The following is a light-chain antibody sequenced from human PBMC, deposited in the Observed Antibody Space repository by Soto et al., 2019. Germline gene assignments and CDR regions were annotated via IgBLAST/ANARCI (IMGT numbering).Light chain of an antibody. J-gene: IGKJ1*01. Sequence: DIQMTHSPSSLSASVGDRVTITCRASPGISTYLNWYQQKPGKAPKLLIYAASSLQSGVPSRFSGSVSETDFTLTIRSLQQEQFANYSCQQSYSTTWTFGQGAKVDIK. CDR2: AAS. CDR3: QQSYSTTWT. V-gene: IGKV1-39*01. CDR1: PGISTY.